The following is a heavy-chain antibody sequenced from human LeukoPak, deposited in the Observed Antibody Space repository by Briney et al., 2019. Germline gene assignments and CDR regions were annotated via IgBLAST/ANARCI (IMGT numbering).Heavy chain of an antibody. Sequence: SETLSLTCTVSGGSISSYYWSWIRQPAGKGLEWIGRIYTSGSTNYNPSLKSRVTISVDTSKNQFSLKLSSVTAADTAVYYCARRPTVRDGYKKRHYFDYWGQGTLVTVSS. V-gene: IGHV4-4*07. CDR2: IYTSGST. CDR3: ARRPTVRDGYKKRHYFDY. J-gene: IGHJ4*02. D-gene: IGHD5-24*01. CDR1: GGSISSYY.